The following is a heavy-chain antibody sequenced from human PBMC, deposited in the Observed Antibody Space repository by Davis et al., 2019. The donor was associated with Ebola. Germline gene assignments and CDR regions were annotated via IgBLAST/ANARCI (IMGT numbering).Heavy chain of an antibody. CDR1: GYTFTGYY. D-gene: IGHD3-22*01. CDR3: ARAGYYYDSSGYYLLLDY. Sequence: ASVTVSCKASGYTFTGYYMHWVRQAPGQGLEWMGRINPNNGGTNYSQKFQGRVTMTRDTSISTAYMELSRLRSDDTAVYYCARAGYYYDSSGYYLLLDYWGQGTLVTVSS. V-gene: IGHV1-2*06. CDR2: INPNNGGT. J-gene: IGHJ4*02.